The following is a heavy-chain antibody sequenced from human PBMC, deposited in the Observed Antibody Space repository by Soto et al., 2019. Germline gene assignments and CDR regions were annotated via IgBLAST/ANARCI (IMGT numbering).Heavy chain of an antibody. CDR2: INQDGSEK. V-gene: IGHV3-7*03. D-gene: IGHD3-3*01. CDR3: ARGSTYEFWSGYIYYGMDV. Sequence: EVQLVESGGGLVQPGGSLRLSCAASGFTFRSYWVNWVRQAPGKGLQWVANINQDGSEKYYVDSVKGRFTISRDNAKNSLYLQMNSVRAEDTAVYYCARGSTYEFWSGYIYYGMDVWGQGTTVTVSS. J-gene: IGHJ6*02. CDR1: GFTFRSYW.